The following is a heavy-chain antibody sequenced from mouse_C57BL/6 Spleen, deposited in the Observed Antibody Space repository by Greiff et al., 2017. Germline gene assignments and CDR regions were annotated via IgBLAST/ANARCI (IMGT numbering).Heavy chain of an antibody. CDR3: ARGHYDPGDY. D-gene: IGHD1-2*01. CDR1: GYTFTSYW. J-gene: IGHJ2*01. V-gene: IGHV1-50*01. Sequence: QVQLQQPGAELVKPGASVKLSCKASGYTFTSYWMQWVKQRPGQGLEWIGEIDPSDSYTNYNQKFTGQATLTVDTSSSTAYMQLSSLTSEDSAVYYCARGHYDPGDYWGQGTTLTVSS. CDR2: IDPSDSYT.